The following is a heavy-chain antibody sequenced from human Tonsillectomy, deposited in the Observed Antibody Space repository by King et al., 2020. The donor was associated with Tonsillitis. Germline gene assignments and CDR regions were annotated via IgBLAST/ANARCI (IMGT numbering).Heavy chain of an antibody. D-gene: IGHD4-17*01. CDR1: GYTFTSYG. CDR3: ARDTSLPPTVTTGDY. Sequence: QLVQSGAEVKKPGASVKVSCQASGYTFTSYGISWVRQAPGQGLEWMGWISAYNGNTNYAQKLQGRVTMTTDTSTSTAYMELRSLRSDDTAVYYCARDTSLPPTVTTGDYWGQGTLVTVSS. V-gene: IGHV1-18*04. J-gene: IGHJ4*02. CDR2: ISAYNGNT.